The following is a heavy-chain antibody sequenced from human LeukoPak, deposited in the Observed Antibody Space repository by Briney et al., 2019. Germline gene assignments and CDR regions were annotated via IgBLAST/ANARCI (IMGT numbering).Heavy chain of an antibody. CDR1: GFTFSDYY. CDR3: ARDISYCGGDCAPYYFDY. Sequence: AGSLRLSCAASGFTFSDYYTSWVRQAPGKGLEWVSYISGTSTYTNYADSVKGRFTISRDNAKNSLYLQMNSLRAEDTAVYYCARDISYCGGDCAPYYFDYWGQGDLVTVSS. CDR2: ISGTSTYT. V-gene: IGHV3-11*05. J-gene: IGHJ4*02. D-gene: IGHD2-21*02.